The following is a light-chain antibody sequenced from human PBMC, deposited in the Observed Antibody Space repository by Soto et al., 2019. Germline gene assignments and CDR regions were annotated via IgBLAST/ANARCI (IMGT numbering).Light chain of an antibody. CDR2: GAS. CDR3: QQYGSSPIFT. V-gene: IGKV3-20*01. CDR1: QSVSSSY. J-gene: IGKJ3*01. Sequence: EIVLTQSPGTLSLSPGERATLSCRASQSVSSSYLAWYQQKPGQAPRLLIYGASGRATGIPDRFSGSGSGTEFTLTISRLEPEDFAVYYCQQYGSSPIFTFSPGTKVDIK.